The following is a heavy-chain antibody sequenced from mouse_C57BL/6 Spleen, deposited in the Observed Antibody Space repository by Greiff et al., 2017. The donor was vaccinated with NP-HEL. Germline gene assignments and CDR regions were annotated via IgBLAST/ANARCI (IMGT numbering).Heavy chain of an antibody. CDR2: ISNGGGST. D-gene: IGHD3-3*01. V-gene: IGHV5-12*01. CDR1: GFTFSDYY. J-gene: IGHJ4*01. CDR3: ARLLGGY. Sequence: EVQRVESGGGLVQPGGSLKLSCAASGFTFSDYYMYWVRQTPEKRLEWVAYISNGGGSTYYPDTVKGRFTISRDNAKNTLYLQMSRLKSEDTAMYYCARLLGGYWGQGTSVTVSS.